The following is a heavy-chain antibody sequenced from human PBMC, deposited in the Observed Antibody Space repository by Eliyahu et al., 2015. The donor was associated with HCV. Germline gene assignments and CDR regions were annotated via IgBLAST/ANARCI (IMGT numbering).Heavy chain of an antibody. D-gene: IGHD1-26*01. Sequence: EVQLVESGGGLVQPGGSLRLSCAAXGXTFXSYSMNWGRQAPGKGLEWVSYISSSSSTIYYADSVKGRFTISRDNAKNSLYLQMNSLRAEDTAVYYCARDNHYSGSNAIDYWGQGTLVTVSS. CDR3: ARDNHYSGSNAIDY. V-gene: IGHV3-48*01. J-gene: IGHJ4*02. CDR2: ISSSSSTI. CDR1: GXTFXSYS.